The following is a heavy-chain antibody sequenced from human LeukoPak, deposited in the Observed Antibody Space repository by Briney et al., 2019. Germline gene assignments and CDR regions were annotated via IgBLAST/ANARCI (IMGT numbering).Heavy chain of an antibody. CDR2: MFYSGST. D-gene: IGHD3-22*01. CDR1: AGSISSSSYY. J-gene: IGHJ5*01. Sequence: SETLSLTCSVSAGSISSSSYYWGWIRQPPRKGLEWIGSMFYSGSTSYNPSLKSRVTISVDASKNQFSMKLSSVTAADTAVYYCTRSSKPYYYDSSGYRIDSWGHGTLVTVSS. V-gene: IGHV4-39*01. CDR3: TRSSKPYYYDSSGYRIDS.